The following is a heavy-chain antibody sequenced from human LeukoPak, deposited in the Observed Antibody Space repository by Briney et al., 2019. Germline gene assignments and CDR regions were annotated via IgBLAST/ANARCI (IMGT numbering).Heavy chain of an antibody. D-gene: IGHD3-22*01. Sequence: GASVKVSCKASGYAFTGYYMHWVRQAPGQGLEWMARINPNSGGTNYAQKFQGRVTMTRDTSISTAYMELSRLRSDDTAVYYCARVRHSTYYYDSSGYYPNWFDPWGQGTLVTVSS. CDR1: GYAFTGYY. CDR2: INPNSGGT. V-gene: IGHV1-2*06. CDR3: ARVRHSTYYYDSSGYYPNWFDP. J-gene: IGHJ5*02.